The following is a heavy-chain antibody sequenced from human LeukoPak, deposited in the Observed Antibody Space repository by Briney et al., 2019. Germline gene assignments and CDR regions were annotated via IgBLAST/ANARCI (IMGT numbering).Heavy chain of an antibody. CDR3: ARLRENWFDP. J-gene: IGHJ5*02. V-gene: IGHV4-30-2*01. CDR1: GGSISSGGYY. CDR2: IYHSGST. Sequence: PSETLSLTCTVSGGSISSGGYYWSWIRQPPGKGLEWIGYIYHSGSTYYNPSLKSRVTISVDRSKNQFSLKLSSVTAADTAVYYCARLRENWFDPWGQGTLVTVSS. D-gene: IGHD3-16*01.